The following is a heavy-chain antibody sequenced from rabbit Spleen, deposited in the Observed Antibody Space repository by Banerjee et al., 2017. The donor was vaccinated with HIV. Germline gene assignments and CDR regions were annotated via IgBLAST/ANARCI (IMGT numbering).Heavy chain of an antibody. V-gene: IGHV1S40*01. CDR3: ARDLPDIIGGAGPTQLDL. J-gene: IGHJ3*01. Sequence: QSLEESGGDLVKPGASLTLTCIASGVSFTDKDVMCWVRQAPGKGLEWIGCINTITGKTVYATWAKGRFTISRASSTTVFLQMTSLTAADTATYFCARDLPDIIGGAGPTQLDLWGQGTLVTVS. D-gene: IGHD1-1*01. CDR1: GVSFTDKDV. CDR2: INTITGKT.